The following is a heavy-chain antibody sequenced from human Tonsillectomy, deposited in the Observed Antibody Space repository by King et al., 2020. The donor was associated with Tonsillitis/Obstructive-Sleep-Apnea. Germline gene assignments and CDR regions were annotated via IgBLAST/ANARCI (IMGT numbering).Heavy chain of an antibody. J-gene: IGHJ4*02. CDR1: GGSISSGDYY. D-gene: IGHD3-9*01. CDR3: ARKADSAGYYNDAPHFDY. CDR2: IFYSGST. V-gene: IGHV4-31*03. Sequence: VQLQESGPGLVKPSQTLSLTCTVSGGSISSGDYYWSWIRQHPGKGLEWIGYIFYSGSTYYNPSLRSRLTISLDTSKNQFSLKLSSVTAADTAVYYCARKADSAGYYNDAPHFDYWGQGTLVTVSS.